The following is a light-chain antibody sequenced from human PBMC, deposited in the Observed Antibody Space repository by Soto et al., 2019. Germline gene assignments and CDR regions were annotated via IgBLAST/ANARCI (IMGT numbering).Light chain of an antibody. CDR2: GVS. V-gene: IGKV3-20*01. CDR1: QRLSASD. CDR3: QEYGSSPLIT. Sequence: SPGTLSLSPGQRATLSCRASQRLSASDVAWYQQKAGQAPKILIYGVSNRAPGIPDRFTGSGSGADFTLTITRLEPEDFAVYHCQEYGSSPLITFGQGTRLEIK. J-gene: IGKJ5*01.